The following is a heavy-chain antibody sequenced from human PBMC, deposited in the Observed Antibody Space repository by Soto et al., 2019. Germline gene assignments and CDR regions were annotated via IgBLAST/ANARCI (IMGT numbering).Heavy chain of an antibody. V-gene: IGHV3-23*01. D-gene: IGHD2-8*02. J-gene: IGHJ5*02. CDR2: ISGSGGST. CDR3: ARDTVRGWFDP. CDR1: GFTFSSYA. Sequence: PGGSLRLSCAASGFTFSSYAMSWVRQAPGKGLEWVSAISGSGGSTYYADSVKGRFTISRDNAKNSLYLQMNSLRAEDTAVYYCARDTVRGWFDPWGQGTLVTVSS.